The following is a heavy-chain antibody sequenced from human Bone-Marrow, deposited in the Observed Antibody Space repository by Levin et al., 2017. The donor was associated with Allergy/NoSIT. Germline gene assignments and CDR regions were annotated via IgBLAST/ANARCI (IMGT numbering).Heavy chain of an antibody. CDR1: GGSISSYY. CDR3: AVSRGYCSSTSCYTSYYYGMDV. Sequence: SETLSLTCTVSGGSISSYYWSWIRQPPGKGLEWIGYIYYSGSTNYNPSLKSRVTISVDTSKNQFSLKLSSVTAADTAVYYCAVSRGYCSSTSCYTSYYYGMDVWGQGTTVTVSS. V-gene: IGHV4-59*08. D-gene: IGHD2-2*02. J-gene: IGHJ6*02. CDR2: IYYSGST.